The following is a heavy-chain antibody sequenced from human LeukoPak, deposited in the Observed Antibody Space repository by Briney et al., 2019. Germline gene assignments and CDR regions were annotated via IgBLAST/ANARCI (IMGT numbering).Heavy chain of an antibody. Sequence: SETLSLTCTVSGGSISNYFWSWFRQPAGQEREWIGRSYSSRSTNYNPSLKSRGTMSVDTSKTQFSLKLSSVTAADTAVYYCARVLGWAAFDYWGQGTLVTVSS. V-gene: IGHV4-4*07. J-gene: IGHJ4*02. CDR1: GGSISNYF. D-gene: IGHD2-15*01. CDR2: SYSSRST. CDR3: ARVLGWAAFDY.